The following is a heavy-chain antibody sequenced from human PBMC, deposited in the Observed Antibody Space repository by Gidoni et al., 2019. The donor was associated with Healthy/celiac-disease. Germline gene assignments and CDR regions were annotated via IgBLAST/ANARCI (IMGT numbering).Heavy chain of an antibody. CDR1: GFTFSSYG. CDR2: ISYDGSNK. Sequence: QVQLVESGGGVVQPGRSLRLSCAASGFTFSSYGMHWVRQAPGKGLEWVAVISYDGSNKYYADSVKGRFTISRDNSKNTLYLQMNSLRAEDTAVYYCAKDGVVTAIPRLHWYFDLWGRGTLVTVSS. V-gene: IGHV3-30*18. CDR3: AKDGVVTAIPRLHWYFDL. D-gene: IGHD2-21*02. J-gene: IGHJ2*01.